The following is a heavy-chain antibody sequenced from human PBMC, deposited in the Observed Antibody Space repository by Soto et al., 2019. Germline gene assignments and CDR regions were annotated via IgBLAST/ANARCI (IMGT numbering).Heavy chain of an antibody. CDR2: INPNSGGT. Sequence: GASVKVSCKASGYTFTGYYMHWVRQAPGQGLEWMGWINPNSGGTNYAQKFQGWVTMTRDTSISTAYMELSRLRSDDTAVYYCARAPRRFFAAYSSSYGMDVWGRGTTVTVSS. V-gene: IGHV1-2*04. CDR1: GYTFTGYY. CDR3: ARAPRRFFAAYSSSYGMDV. D-gene: IGHD6-13*01. J-gene: IGHJ6*02.